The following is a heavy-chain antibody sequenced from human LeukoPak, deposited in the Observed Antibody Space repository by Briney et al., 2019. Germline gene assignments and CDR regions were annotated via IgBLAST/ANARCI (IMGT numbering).Heavy chain of an antibody. CDR3: ARDRELWAFDI. Sequence: GASVKVSCKASGYTFTGYYMHWVRQAPGQGLEWMGIINPSGGSTSYAQKFQGRVTMTRDMSTSTVYMELSSLRSEDTAVYYCARDRELWAFDIWGQGTMVTVSS. V-gene: IGHV1-46*01. J-gene: IGHJ3*02. CDR1: GYTFTGYY. D-gene: IGHD1-7*01. CDR2: INPSGGST.